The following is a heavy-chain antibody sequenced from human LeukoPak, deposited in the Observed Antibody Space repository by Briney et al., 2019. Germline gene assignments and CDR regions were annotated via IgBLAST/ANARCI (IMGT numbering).Heavy chain of an antibody. Sequence: GGSLRLSCAASGFIFSNYAMNWVRQAPGKGLEWISYISTSSSTIYYADSVKGRFTISRDNAKNSLYPQMNSLTEEDTAVYYCARGETAVTSYLHFRGQGTLVTVSS. J-gene: IGHJ4*02. V-gene: IGHV3-48*02. D-gene: IGHD2-21*02. CDR3: ARGETAVTSYLHF. CDR1: GFIFSNYA. CDR2: ISTSSSTI.